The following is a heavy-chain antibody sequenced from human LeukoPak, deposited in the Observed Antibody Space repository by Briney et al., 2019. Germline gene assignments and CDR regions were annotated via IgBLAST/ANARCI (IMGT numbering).Heavy chain of an antibody. CDR3: AKEIVAAAGEGFDY. Sequence: GGSLRLSCAASGFTFSSYGMHWVRQAPGKGLEWVAVISYDGSSKYYADSVKGRFTISRDNSKNTLYLQMNSLRAEDTAVYYCAKEIVAAAGEGFDYWGQGTLVTVSS. D-gene: IGHD6-13*01. V-gene: IGHV3-30*18. CDR2: ISYDGSSK. J-gene: IGHJ4*02. CDR1: GFTFSSYG.